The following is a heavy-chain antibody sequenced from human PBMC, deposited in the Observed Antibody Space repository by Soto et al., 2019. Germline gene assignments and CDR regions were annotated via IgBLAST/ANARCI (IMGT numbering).Heavy chain of an antibody. V-gene: IGHV1-69*13. CDR1: GGTFSSYA. CDR3: AREKDAYYDILRDYGMDV. J-gene: IGHJ6*02. D-gene: IGHD3-9*01. CDR2: IIPIFGTA. Sequence: ASVKVSCKASGGTFSSYAISWVRQAPGQGLEWMGGIIPIFGTANYAQKFQGRVTITADESTSTAYMELSSLRSEDTAVYYCAREKDAYYDILRDYGMDVWGQGTTVTVSS.